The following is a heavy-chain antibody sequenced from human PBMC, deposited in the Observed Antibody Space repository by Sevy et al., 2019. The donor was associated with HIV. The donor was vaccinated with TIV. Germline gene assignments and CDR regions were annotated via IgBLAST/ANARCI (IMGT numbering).Heavy chain of an antibody. CDR2: LTWSRNSI. Sequence: GGSLRLSCAASGFTFADYAMHWVRQAPGKGLEWVSGLTWSRNSIDYADSVKGRFTISRDNDKNFLYLQMNSLRVENTALYYCVKGTMVAIMGLYDPLDIWGQGTMVTVSS. CDR3: VKGTMVAIMGLYDPLDI. J-gene: IGHJ3*02. D-gene: IGHD3-10*01. V-gene: IGHV3-9*01. CDR1: GFTFADYA.